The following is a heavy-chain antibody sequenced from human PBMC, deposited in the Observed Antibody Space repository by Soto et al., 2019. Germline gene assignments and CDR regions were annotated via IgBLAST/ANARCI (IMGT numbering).Heavy chain of an antibody. J-gene: IGHJ4*02. Sequence: EVQLLESGGGLVQPGASLRLSCAASGFTFSSYAMSWVRHAPGKGLERVSGITGSGGSTYYADSVKGRFTISRDNSKNTLYLQMSSLRAEDTAVYYCTNLPRDGFEHWGQGTLVTVSS. CDR2: ITGSGGST. CDR3: TNLPRDGFEH. CDR1: GFTFSSYA. V-gene: IGHV3-23*01.